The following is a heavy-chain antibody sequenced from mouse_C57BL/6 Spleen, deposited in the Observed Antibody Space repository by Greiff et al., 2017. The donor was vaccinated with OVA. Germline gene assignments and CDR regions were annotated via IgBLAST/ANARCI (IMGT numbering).Heavy chain of an antibody. Sequence: VQLQQPGAELVKPGASVKLSCKASGYTFTSYWMHWVKQRPGQGLEWIGMIHPNSGSTNYNEKFKSKATLTVDKSSSTAYMQLSSLTSEDSAVYYCARQDYGKELPSFDYWGQGTTLTVSS. V-gene: IGHV1-64*01. CDR2: IHPNSGST. CDR3: ARQDYGKELPSFDY. CDR1: GYTFTSYW. J-gene: IGHJ2*01. D-gene: IGHD1-1*01.